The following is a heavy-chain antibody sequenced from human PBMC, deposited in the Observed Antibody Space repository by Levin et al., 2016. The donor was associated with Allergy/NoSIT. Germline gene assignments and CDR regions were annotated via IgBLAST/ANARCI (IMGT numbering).Heavy chain of an antibody. V-gene: IGHV3-30*04. CDR2: ISYDGSNK. Sequence: VRQMPGKGLEWVAVISYDGSNKYYADSVKGRFTISRDNSKNTLYLQMNSLRAEDTAVYYCARDVLTYYGSGSYYYGMDVWGQGTTVTVSS. D-gene: IGHD3-10*01. CDR3: ARDVLTYYGSGSYYYGMDV. J-gene: IGHJ6*02.